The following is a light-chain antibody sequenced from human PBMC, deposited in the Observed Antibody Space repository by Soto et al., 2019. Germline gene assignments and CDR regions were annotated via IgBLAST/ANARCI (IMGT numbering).Light chain of an antibody. CDR2: DAS. V-gene: IGKV3-11*01. CDR3: QQRSNWPRT. Sequence: EIVLTQSPATLSLSPGERATLSCRASQSVGSYLAWYQQKPGEAPRLLIYDASNRATGIPARFSGSGSGTDFTLTISSREPEDCAVYYCQQRSNWPRTFGQGTKVEGK. CDR1: QSVGSY. J-gene: IGKJ1*01.